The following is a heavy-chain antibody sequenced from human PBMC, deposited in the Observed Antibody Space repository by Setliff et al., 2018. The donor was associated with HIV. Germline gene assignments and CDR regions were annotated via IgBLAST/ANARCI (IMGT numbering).Heavy chain of an antibody. CDR2: INPSGGST. V-gene: IGHV1-46*01. Sequence: ASVKVSCRASGYTFTSYYMQWVRQAPGQGLEWMGIINPSGGSTSYEHKFQGRVTMTRDTSTSTVYMELSSLRSEDTALYYCARDHPFQGYGSYYPHWDFDLWGRGTLVTVSS. CDR1: GYTFTSYY. D-gene: IGHD3-10*01. CDR3: ARDHPFQGYGSYYPHWDFDL. J-gene: IGHJ2*01.